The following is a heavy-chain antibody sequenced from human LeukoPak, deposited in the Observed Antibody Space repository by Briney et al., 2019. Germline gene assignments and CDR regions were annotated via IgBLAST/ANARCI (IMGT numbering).Heavy chain of an antibody. J-gene: IGHJ4*02. Sequence: SETLSLTCAVYSGSFSGYYWSWIRQPPGKGLECIGEIYHSGSTNYNPSLKSRVTISVGTSKNQFSLKLSSVTAADTAVYYCARGFATMVRGVVLDFWGQGTLVTVSS. D-gene: IGHD3-10*01. V-gene: IGHV4-34*01. CDR1: SGSFSGYY. CDR3: ARGFATMVRGVVLDF. CDR2: IYHSGST.